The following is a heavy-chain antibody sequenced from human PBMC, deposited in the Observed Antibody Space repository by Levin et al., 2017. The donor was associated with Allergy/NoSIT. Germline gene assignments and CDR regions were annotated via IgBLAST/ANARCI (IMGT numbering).Heavy chain of an antibody. CDR3: ARVIWFGSAFDI. D-gene: IGHD3-10*01. Sequence: SQTLSLTCSVSGASISGTSYYWTWIRQPAGKGLEWIGRIYSSGSADYNPSLKSRVTISLDTSKNEFSLRLTSVTPADTAVYFCARVIWFGSAFDIWCPGTMVTVSS. CDR2: IYSSGSA. J-gene: IGHJ3*02. V-gene: IGHV4-61*02. CDR1: GASISGTSYY.